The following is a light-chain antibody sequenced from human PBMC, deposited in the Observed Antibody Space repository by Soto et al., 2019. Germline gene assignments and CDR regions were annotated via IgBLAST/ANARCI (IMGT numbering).Light chain of an antibody. J-gene: IGKJ4*01. Sequence: DIQMTQSPSSVSASVGGRVTITCRASQGISSRLAWYQQKPGKAPNLLIYAASNLQSGVPSRFSGSGSETDFTLTIGSLQPEDFATYYCQQANSFPLTFGGGTKVEIK. V-gene: IGKV1-12*01. CDR1: QGISSR. CDR3: QQANSFPLT. CDR2: AAS.